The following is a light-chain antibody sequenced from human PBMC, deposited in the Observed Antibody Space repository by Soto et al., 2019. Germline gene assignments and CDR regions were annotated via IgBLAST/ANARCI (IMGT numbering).Light chain of an antibody. CDR1: QGVSSS. Sequence: EIVLTQSPATLSLSPGERATLSCRASQGVSSSLAWYQQKPGQAPRLLIYDASNRATGIPARFSGSGSGTDLTLTISSLEPEDFAVYYCQRRSNWPPLTFGGGTKVEIK. CDR3: QRRSNWPPLT. J-gene: IGKJ4*01. CDR2: DAS. V-gene: IGKV3-11*01.